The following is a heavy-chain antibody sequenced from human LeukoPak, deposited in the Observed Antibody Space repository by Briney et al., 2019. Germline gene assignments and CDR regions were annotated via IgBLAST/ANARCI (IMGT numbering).Heavy chain of an antibody. Sequence: SETLSLTCAVYGGSFSGYYWIWIRQPPGKGLEWIGEINHSGSTNYNPSLKSRVTISVHTSKNQFSLKLSSVTGADTAVYYCPRGTPSIVDHWGQGTLVTVSS. CDR2: INHSGST. CDR1: GGSFSGYY. J-gene: IGHJ1*01. CDR3: PRGTPSIVDH. D-gene: IGHD3-22*01. V-gene: IGHV4-34*01.